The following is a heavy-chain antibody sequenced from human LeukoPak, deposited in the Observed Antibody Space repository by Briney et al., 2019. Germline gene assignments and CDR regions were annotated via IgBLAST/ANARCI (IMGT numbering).Heavy chain of an antibody. J-gene: IGHJ4*02. D-gene: IGHD3-3*01. CDR1: GGSISSSSYY. Sequence: SETLSLTCAVSGGSISSSSYYWGWIRQPPGKGLEWIGSIYYSGSTYYNPSLKSRVTISVDTSKNQFSLKLSSVTAAGTAVYYCASPYYDFWSGAHTDYWGQGTLVTVSS. CDR3: ASPYYDFWSGAHTDY. CDR2: IYYSGST. V-gene: IGHV4-39*01.